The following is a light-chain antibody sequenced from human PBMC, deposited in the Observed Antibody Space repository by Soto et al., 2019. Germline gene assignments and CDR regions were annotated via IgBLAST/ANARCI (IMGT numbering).Light chain of an antibody. V-gene: IGLV2-14*01. J-gene: IGLJ1*01. CDR3: ISFTISHTYV. Sequence: QSALTQPASVSGSPGQSITISCTGTSNDVGSYDFVSWYQQHPDKAPRLMIYEVTNRPSGVSDRFSGSKSGNTASLTISGLQAEDEADYYCISFTISHTYVFGTGTKLTVL. CDR1: SNDVGSYDF. CDR2: EVT.